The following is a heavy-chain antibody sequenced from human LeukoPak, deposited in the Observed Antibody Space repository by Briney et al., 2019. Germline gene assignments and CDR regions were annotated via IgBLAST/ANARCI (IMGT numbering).Heavy chain of an antibody. Sequence: GASVKVSCKASGYTFTNYDINWVRQATGQGLEWVGWMNPNSGNTGYAQKFQGRVTITRDTSIGTAYMELSSLRSDDTAVYYCASRSDYYDSSAYYYWGQGTLVTVSS. CDR1: GYTFTNYD. CDR3: ASRSDYYDSSAYYY. J-gene: IGHJ4*02. CDR2: MNPNSGNT. D-gene: IGHD3-22*01. V-gene: IGHV1-8*03.